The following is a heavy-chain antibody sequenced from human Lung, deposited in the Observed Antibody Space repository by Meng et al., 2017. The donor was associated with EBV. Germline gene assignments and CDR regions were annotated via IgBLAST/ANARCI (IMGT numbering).Heavy chain of an antibody. J-gene: IGHJ4*02. CDR2: INPSGGST. CDR3: ARSPLDGYNYHFDY. D-gene: IGHD5-24*01. CDR1: GYTFTSYY. V-gene: IGHV1-46*01. Sequence: QVQPVQSGAEVKKPGASMKVSCKASGYTFTSYYIHWVRQAPGQGLEWMGVINPSGGSTTYSQKFQGRLTMTRDTSTSAVYMELSSLRSEDTAIYYCARSPLDGYNYHFDYWGQGTLVTVSS.